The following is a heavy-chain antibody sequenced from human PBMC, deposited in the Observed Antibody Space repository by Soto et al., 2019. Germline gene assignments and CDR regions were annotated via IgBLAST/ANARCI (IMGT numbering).Heavy chain of an antibody. CDR2: ILNDGSNR. V-gene: IGHV3-33*01. CDR1: EFTFSNYR. Sequence: QVQLVESGGGVVQPGRSLRLSCAASEFTFSNYRMHWVRQAPGKGLEWVAVILNDGSNRYHADSVKDRFTISRDNSKNTLYLQMNSLRAEDTAVYYCARDDEYSGNGMDVWGQGTTVTVS. J-gene: IGHJ6*02. CDR3: ARDDEYSGNGMDV. D-gene: IGHD3-10*01.